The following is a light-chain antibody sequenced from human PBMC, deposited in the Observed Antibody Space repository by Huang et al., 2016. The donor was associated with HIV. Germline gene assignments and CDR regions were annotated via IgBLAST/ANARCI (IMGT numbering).Light chain of an antibody. V-gene: IGKV3-15*01. CDR3: QQYNDWPPIT. J-gene: IGKJ5*01. CDR1: DSISSS. CDR2: DAS. Sequence: EIVMTQSPDTLSVSPGQRVTLSCRASDSISSSLAWYQQKSGQAPRLLIYDASTRATDIPARFSGSGSGTEFTLTISSLLSEDFAVYYCQQYNDWPPITFGQGTRLDMK.